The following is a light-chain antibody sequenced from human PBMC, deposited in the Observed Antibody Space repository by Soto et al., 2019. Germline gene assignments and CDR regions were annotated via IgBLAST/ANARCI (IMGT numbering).Light chain of an antibody. CDR2: KAS. J-gene: IGKJ1*01. Sequence: DSVSINCRASQSISAWLAWYQQKPGKAPRLLIYKASTLEIGVPSRFSGSGSGTEFTLTISSLQPDDVATYYCQQYNDYSWTFGQGTKVDIK. CDR3: QQYNDYSWT. CDR1: QSISAW. V-gene: IGKV1-5*03.